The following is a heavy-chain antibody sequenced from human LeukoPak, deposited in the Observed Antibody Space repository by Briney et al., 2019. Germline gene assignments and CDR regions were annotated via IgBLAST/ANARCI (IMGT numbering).Heavy chain of an antibody. Sequence: GASVKVSCTASGYTFTGYYMHWVRQAPGQGLEWMGWINPNSGGTNYAQKFQGRVTMTRDTSISTAYMELSRLRSDDTAVYYCARVQPHRIYYDDSDYPTRNDYWGQGTLVTVSS. J-gene: IGHJ4*02. CDR1: GYTFTGYY. CDR2: INPNSGGT. D-gene: IGHD3-22*01. V-gene: IGHV1-2*02. CDR3: ARVQPHRIYYDDSDYPTRNDY.